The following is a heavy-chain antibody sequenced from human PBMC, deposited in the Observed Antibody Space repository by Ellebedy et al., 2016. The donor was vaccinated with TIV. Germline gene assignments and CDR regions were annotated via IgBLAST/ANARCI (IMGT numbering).Heavy chain of an antibody. Sequence: GESLKISCAASGFHFNSYAMIWVRQAPGKGLEYVSAISNNGGSTYYADSVKGRFTISRDNSKNTLYRQMSSLRAEDTAVYYCVPRMVVAFEYWGQGTLVTVSS. CDR3: VPRMVVAFEY. CDR2: ISNNGGST. J-gene: IGHJ4*02. CDR1: GFHFNSYA. D-gene: IGHD2-21*01. V-gene: IGHV3-64D*09.